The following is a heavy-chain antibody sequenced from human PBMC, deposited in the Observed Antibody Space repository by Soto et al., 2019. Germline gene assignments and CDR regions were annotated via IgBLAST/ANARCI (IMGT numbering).Heavy chain of an antibody. V-gene: IGHV4-4*02. CDR3: ARATGYYYDSSGYLND. CDR1: GGSISSSNW. CDR2: IYHSGSA. D-gene: IGHD3-22*01. Sequence: TETLSITCAVSGGSISSSNWWSWVRQPPGKGLEWIGEIYHSGSANYNPSLKSRVTISVDKSKNQFSLKLSSVTAADTAVYYCARATGYYYDSSGYLNDWGQGTLATVSS. J-gene: IGHJ4*02.